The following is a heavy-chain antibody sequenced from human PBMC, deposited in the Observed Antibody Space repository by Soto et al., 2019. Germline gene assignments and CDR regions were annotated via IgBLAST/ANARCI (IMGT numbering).Heavy chain of an antibody. V-gene: IGHV3-15*01. Sequence: GGSLRLSCAASGFTFSSYWMSWVRQAPGKGLEWVGRIRNEAAGGKADYAAPVEGRFTISRDDSRNTLFLQMNTLKTEDTAVYYCTTDFANYYASGTYDNPGVFDDWGQGALVTVSS. CDR1: GFTFSSYW. D-gene: IGHD3-10*01. CDR2: IRNEAAGGKA. CDR3: TTDFANYYASGTYDNPGVFDD. J-gene: IGHJ4*02.